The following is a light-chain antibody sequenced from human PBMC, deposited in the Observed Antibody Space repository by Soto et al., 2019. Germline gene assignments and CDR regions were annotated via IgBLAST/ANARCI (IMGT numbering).Light chain of an antibody. Sequence: QSVLTQPPSASGSPGQSVTISCTGTSNDFGGYDYVSWYQQHPGKAPKLIIYEVTKRPSGVPDRFSGSKSGNTASLTVSGLQAEDLFDDYCCSLACRIYIHVF. V-gene: IGLV2-8*01. CDR3: CSLACRIYIHV. CDR2: EVT. J-gene: IGLJ1*01. CDR1: SNDFGGYDY.